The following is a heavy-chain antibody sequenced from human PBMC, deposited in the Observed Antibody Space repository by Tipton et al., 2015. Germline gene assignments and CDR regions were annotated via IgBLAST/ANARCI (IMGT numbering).Heavy chain of an antibody. CDR2: IYYTGSP. J-gene: IGHJ4*02. D-gene: IGHD4-11*01. V-gene: IGHV4-61*08. Sequence: TLSLTCTVSGASGISGGYYWSWVRQPPRKGLEYIGHIYYTGSPKYNPSLTRRVFISIDTSKNQFSLELSSVTAADTAVYYCARGRSTLYSDSAGADYWGPGTLVTVSS. CDR3: ARGRSTLYSDSAGADY. CDR1: GASGISGGYY.